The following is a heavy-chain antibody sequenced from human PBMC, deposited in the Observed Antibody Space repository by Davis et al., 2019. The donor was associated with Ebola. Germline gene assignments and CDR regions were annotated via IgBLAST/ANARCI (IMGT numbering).Heavy chain of an antibody. J-gene: IGHJ4*02. D-gene: IGHD2-2*01. CDR1: GYTFTSYG. Sequence: ASVKVSCKASGYTFTSYGISWVRQAPGQGLEWMGWISAYNGNTNYAQKFQGRVTITRDTSASTAYMELSSLRSEDTAVYYCARNLGDIVVVPAAMGYWGQGTLVTVSS. CDR2: ISAYNGNT. CDR3: ARNLGDIVVVPAAMGY. V-gene: IGHV1-18*01.